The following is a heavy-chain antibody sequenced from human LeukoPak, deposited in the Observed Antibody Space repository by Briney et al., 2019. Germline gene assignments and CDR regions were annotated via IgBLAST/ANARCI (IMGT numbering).Heavy chain of an antibody. CDR1: GFTFSSYW. Sequence: GGSLRLSCAASGFTFSSYWMSWVRRAPGKGLEWVANIKQDGSDKQYVDSVKGRFTISRDNAQNSLYLQMNSLRAEDTAVYYCAKPAYGGYDYWGQGTLVTVSS. D-gene: IGHD2-15*01. V-gene: IGHV3-7*03. J-gene: IGHJ4*02. CDR3: AKPAYGGYDY. CDR2: IKQDGSDK.